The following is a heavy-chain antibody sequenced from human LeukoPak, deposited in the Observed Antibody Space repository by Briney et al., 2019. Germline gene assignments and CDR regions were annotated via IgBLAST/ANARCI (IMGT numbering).Heavy chain of an antibody. CDR1: GGSIISSHW. D-gene: IGHD3-16*01. CDR2: IYHSWTT. CDR3: ARGGRGEIQPFDY. J-gene: IGHJ4*02. V-gene: IGHV4-4*02. Sequence: PSETLSLTCDVSGGSIISSHWWSWVRQPPGKGLEWIGQIYHSWTTDYNPSLKSRVTILLDKSKNQFSLMVNSVTAADTAVYYCARGGRGEIQPFDYWGQGTLVTVSS.